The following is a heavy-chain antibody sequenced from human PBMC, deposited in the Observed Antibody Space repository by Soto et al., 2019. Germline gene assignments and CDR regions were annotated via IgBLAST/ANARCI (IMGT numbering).Heavy chain of an antibody. CDR3: ARGWFGPDV. J-gene: IGHJ6*04. D-gene: IGHD3-10*01. CDR1: GFTLSGRS. Sequence: EVQLVESGGGLVQPGGSLRLSCAASGFTLSGRSMHWVRQAPGKGLVWVSGIDNAGTDSTYADSVKGRFTSSRDNAKNMLYLQTNSLRVEDTAVYYCARGWFGPDVWGKGTMVTVSS. CDR2: IDNAGTDS. V-gene: IGHV3-74*01.